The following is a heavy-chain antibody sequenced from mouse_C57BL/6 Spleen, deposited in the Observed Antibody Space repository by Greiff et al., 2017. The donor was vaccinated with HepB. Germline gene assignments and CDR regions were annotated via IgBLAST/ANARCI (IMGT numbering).Heavy chain of an antibody. J-gene: IGHJ2*01. CDR3: ARATTVPDFDY. CDR2: ISYDGSN. V-gene: IGHV3-6*01. D-gene: IGHD1-1*01. Sequence: EVKLVESGPGLVKPSQSLSLTCSVTGYSITSGYYWNWIRQFPGNKLEWMGYISYDGSNNYNPSLKNRISITRDTSKNQFFLKLNSVTTEDTATYYCARATTVPDFDYWGQGTTLTVSS. CDR1: GYSITSGYY.